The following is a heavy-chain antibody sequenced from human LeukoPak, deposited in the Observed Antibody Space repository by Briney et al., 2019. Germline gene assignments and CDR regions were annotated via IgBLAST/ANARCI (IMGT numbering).Heavy chain of an antibody. CDR2: FDPEDGET. J-gene: IGHJ4*02. D-gene: IGHD2-15*01. CDR3: ATGPYGIYYFDY. CDR1: GYTLTELS. Sequence: ASVKVSCKVSGYTLTELSMHWMRQAPGKGLEWMGGFDPEDGETIYAQKFQGRVTMTEDTSTDTAYMELSSLRSEDTAVYYCATGPYGIYYFDYWGQGTLVTVSS. V-gene: IGHV1-24*01.